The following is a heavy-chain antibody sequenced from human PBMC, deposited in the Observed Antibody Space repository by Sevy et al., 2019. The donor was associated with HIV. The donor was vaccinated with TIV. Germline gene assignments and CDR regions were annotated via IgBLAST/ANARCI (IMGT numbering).Heavy chain of an antibody. CDR2: ISSNGGST. V-gene: IGHV3-64*01. CDR1: GFTFSSYA. CDR3: ARFDYYDSSGYSDY. J-gene: IGHJ4*02. Sequence: GGSLRLSCAASGFTFSSYAMHWVRQAPGKGLEYVSAISSNGGSTYYAHSVKGRFTISRDNSKNTLYLQMGSLRAEDMAVYYCARFDYYDSSGYSDYWGQGTLVTVSS. D-gene: IGHD3-22*01.